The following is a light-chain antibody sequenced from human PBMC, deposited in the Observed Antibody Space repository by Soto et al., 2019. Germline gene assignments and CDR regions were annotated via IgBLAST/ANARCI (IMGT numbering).Light chain of an antibody. CDR1: QSVSDY. J-gene: IGKJ3*01. CDR2: DAS. CDR3: QHRRT. V-gene: IGKV3-11*01. Sequence: EVVLTQSPATLSLSPGERATLSCRASQSVSDYLAWYQQKPGQAPRLLIYDASNRATGIPARFSGSGSGTDFTLTISNLEPEDFAVYYCQHRRTFVPGTKVDIK.